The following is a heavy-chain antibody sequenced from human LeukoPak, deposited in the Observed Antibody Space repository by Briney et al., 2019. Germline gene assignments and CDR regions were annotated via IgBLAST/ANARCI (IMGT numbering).Heavy chain of an antibody. Sequence: ASVKVSCKASGYTFTGYYMHWVRQAPGQGLEWMGWINPNSGGTNYAQKFQGRVTMTRDTSISTAYMELSRLRSDDTAVYYCARYGSGSSYQSTYYYYMDVWGKGTTVTVSS. V-gene: IGHV1-2*02. D-gene: IGHD3-10*01. CDR1: GYTFTGYY. CDR2: INPNSGGT. J-gene: IGHJ6*03. CDR3: ARYGSGSSYQSTYYYYMDV.